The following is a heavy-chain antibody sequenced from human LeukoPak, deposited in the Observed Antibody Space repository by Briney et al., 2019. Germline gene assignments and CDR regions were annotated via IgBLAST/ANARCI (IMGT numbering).Heavy chain of an antibody. J-gene: IGHJ4*02. V-gene: IGHV1-2*02. D-gene: IGHD5-18*01. CDR2: INPNSGGT. Sequence: AASVKVSCKASGYTFTGYYMHWVRQAPGQGLEWMGWINPNSGGTNYAQKFQGRVTMTRDTSISTAYMELSSLRSDDTAVYYCARDWGVNSYGLDYWGQGTLVTVSS. CDR3: ARDWGVNSYGLDY. CDR1: GYTFTGYY.